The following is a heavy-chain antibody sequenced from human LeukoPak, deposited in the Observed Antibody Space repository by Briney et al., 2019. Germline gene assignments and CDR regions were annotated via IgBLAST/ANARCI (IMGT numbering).Heavy chain of an antibody. Sequence: INRDGTGTSHADSVRGRFTVSRDNAKNTLYLQLNSLRADDTAVYYCARGLSYAVAYGDYWGRGTLVTVSS. CDR3: ARGLSYAVAYGDY. CDR2: INRDGTGT. J-gene: IGHJ4*02. D-gene: IGHD6-19*01. V-gene: IGHV3-74*01.